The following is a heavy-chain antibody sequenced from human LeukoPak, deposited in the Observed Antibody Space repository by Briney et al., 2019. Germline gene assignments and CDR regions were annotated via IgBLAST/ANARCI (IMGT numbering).Heavy chain of an antibody. CDR2: IFSGGST. J-gene: IGHJ6*02. Sequence: PSETLSLTCTVSGGSISSYYWSWIRQPPGKGLEWIGYIFSGGSTNYNPSLKSRTTISLDTSKSQFPLTVSSVTAADTAVYYCARGVCTSSYCYAGDYGMDVWGQGTTVTVSS. CDR3: ARGVCTSSYCYAGDYGMDV. D-gene: IGHD2-2*01. V-gene: IGHV4-59*08. CDR1: GGSISSYY.